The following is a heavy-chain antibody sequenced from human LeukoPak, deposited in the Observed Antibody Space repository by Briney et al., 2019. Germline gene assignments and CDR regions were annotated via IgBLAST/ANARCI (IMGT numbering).Heavy chain of an antibody. CDR3: ARTLGYCSSTSCPRGLVWFDP. CDR1: GYSFNNYW. J-gene: IGHJ5*02. Sequence: GESLKISCKGSGYSFNNYWIGWVRQMPGKGLEWMGIIYPGDSETRYSPSFQGQVTISADKSISTAYLQWSSLKASDTAMYYCARTLGYCSSTSCPRGLVWFDPWGQGTLVTVSS. D-gene: IGHD2-2*01. CDR2: IYPGDSET. V-gene: IGHV5-51*01.